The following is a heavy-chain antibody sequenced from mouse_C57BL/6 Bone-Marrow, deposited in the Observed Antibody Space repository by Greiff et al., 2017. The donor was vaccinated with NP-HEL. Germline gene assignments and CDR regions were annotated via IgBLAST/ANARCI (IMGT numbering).Heavy chain of an antibody. CDR1: GFNIKDDY. CDR3: TTIPVGAYAMDY. Sequence: VQLQQSGAELVRPGASVKLSCTASGFNIKDDYMHWVKQRPEQGLEWIGWIDPENGDTEYASKFQGKATITADTSSNTAYLQLSSLTSEDTAVYYCTTIPVGAYAMDYWGQGTSVTVSS. CDR2: IDPENGDT. D-gene: IGHD1-1*01. J-gene: IGHJ4*01. V-gene: IGHV14-4*01.